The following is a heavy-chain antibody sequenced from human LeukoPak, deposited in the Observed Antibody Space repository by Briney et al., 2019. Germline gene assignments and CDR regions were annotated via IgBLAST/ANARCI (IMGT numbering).Heavy chain of an antibody. V-gene: IGHV4-34*01. CDR2: INHSGST. D-gene: IGHD3-22*01. CDR3: ARDSGYLLI. CDR1: GGSFSGYY. Sequence: PSETLSLTCAVYGGSFSGYYWSWIRQPPGKGLEWIGEINHSGSTNYNPSLKSRVTISVDTSKNQFSLKLSSVTAADTAVYYCARDSGYLLIRGQGTLVTVFS. J-gene: IGHJ4*02.